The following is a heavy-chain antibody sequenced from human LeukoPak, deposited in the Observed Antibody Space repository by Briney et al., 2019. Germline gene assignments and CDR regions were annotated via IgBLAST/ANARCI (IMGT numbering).Heavy chain of an antibody. D-gene: IGHD3-10*01. CDR3: ARGVEFGDCYYYYYGMNG. V-gene: IGHV4-34*01. J-gene: IGHJ6*02. Sequence: SETLSLTCAVYGGSFSGYYWSWIRQPPGKGLEWIGEINHSGSTNYNPSLKSRVTISVDTSKNQFSLKLSSVTAADTAVYYCARGVEFGDCYYYYYGMNGWGQGSTVTVSS. CDR2: INHSGST. CDR1: GGSFSGYY.